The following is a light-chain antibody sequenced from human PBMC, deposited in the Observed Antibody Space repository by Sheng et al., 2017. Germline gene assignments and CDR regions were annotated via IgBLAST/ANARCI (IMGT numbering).Light chain of an antibody. Sequence: QSALTQPPSASGSPGQSVTISCTGTSSDVGGYNYVSWYQQHPGKAPKLMIYDVSNRPSGVSNRFSGSKSGNTASLTISGLQAEDEADYYCSSYTSSSTLYVFGTGTKVTV. V-gene: IGLV2-14*03. J-gene: IGLJ1*01. CDR3: SSYTSSSTLYV. CDR2: DVS. CDR1: SSDVGGYNY.